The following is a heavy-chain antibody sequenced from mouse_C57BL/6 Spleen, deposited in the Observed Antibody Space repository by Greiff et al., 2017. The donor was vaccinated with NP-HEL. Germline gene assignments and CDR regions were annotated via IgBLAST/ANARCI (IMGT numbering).Heavy chain of an antibody. CDR1: GYTFTSYW. D-gene: IGHD4-1*01. Sequence: VQLQQPGAELVRPGTSVKLSCKASGYTFTSYWMHWVKQRPGQGLEWIGVIDPSDSYTNYNQKFKGKATLTVDTSSSTAYMQLSSLTSEDSAVYYCARRETGTYYFDYWGQGTTLTVSS. CDR3: ARRETGTYYFDY. CDR2: IDPSDSYT. V-gene: IGHV1-59*01. J-gene: IGHJ2*01.